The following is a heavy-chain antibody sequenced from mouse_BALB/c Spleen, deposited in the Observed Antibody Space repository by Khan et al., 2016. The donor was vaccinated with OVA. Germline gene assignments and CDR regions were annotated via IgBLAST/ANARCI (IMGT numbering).Heavy chain of an antibody. CDR2: IWAGGSN. CDR3: AKDAPYYGLDY. V-gene: IGHV2-6-5*01. J-gene: IGHJ4*01. Sequence: VELVESGPGLVAPSQSLSITCTVSGFSLTAYAVSWLRQPPRKGLVSLGVIWAGGSNYYTSVLQSSLIISKDNSKSQVFLKVNRLQTDDTAMYDWAKDAPYYGLDYWGQGTSVTVSS. CDR1: GFSLTAYA.